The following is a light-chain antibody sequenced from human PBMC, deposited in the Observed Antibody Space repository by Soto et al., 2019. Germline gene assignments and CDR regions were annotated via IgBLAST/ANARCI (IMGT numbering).Light chain of an antibody. CDR1: QSVISTY. J-gene: IGKJ1*01. Sequence: EIVLTQSPGTLSLSPGERATLSCRASQSVISTYLTWYQQKPGQAPRLLIYEESRRATGIPDRFSGSGSGTDFSLIIRRLEPEDFAVYYCQHYDSLRWTFGLGNTVEIK. CDR3: QHYDSLRWT. CDR2: EES. V-gene: IGKV3-20*01.